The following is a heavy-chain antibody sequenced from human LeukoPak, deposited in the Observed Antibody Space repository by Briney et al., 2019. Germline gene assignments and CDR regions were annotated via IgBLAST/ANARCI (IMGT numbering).Heavy chain of an antibody. CDR1: GGSISSYY. CDR2: IYYSGST. Sequence: SETLSLTCTVSGGSISSYYWSWIRQPPGKGLEWIGYIYYSGSTNYNPSLKSRVTISVDTSKNQFSLKLSSVTAADTAVYYCARLSIAAAGTSYYFDYWGQGTLVTVSS. J-gene: IGHJ4*02. D-gene: IGHD6-13*01. V-gene: IGHV4-59*01. CDR3: ARLSIAAAGTSYYFDY.